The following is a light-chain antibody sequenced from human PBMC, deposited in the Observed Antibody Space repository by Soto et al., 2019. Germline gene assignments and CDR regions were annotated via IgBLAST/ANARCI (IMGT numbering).Light chain of an antibody. V-gene: IGLV2-14*03. CDR3: SSYKSTSTPYV. J-gene: IGLJ1*01. CDR2: DVT. CDR1: SSDIGSYNY. Sequence: QSVLTRPASVSGSPGQSITISCTGTSSDIGSYNYVSWYQQHPGKAPKLIIYDVTNRPAGISSRFSASKSGDTASLTISVLQADDEAEYFCSSYKSTSTPYVFGSGTKVTVL.